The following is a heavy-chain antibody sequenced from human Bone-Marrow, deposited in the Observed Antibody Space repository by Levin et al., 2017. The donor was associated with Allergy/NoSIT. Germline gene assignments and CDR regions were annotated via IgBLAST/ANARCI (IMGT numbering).Heavy chain of an antibody. CDR2: ISGSGSNT. D-gene: IGHD3-22*01. CDR1: GLIFSNYA. Sequence: GESLKISCAASGLIFSNYAMNWVRQAPGKGLEWVSQISGSGSNTHYADSVRGRFTFSRDNSNNTVYLQMNSLRGDDTAVYYCAGYDTSGYHSPFDYWGQGTLVTVSS. J-gene: IGHJ4*02. V-gene: IGHV3-23*01. CDR3: AGYDTSGYHSPFDY.